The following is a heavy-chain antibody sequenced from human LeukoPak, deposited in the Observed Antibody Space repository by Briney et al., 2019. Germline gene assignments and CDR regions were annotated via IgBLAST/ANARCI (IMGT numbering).Heavy chain of an antibody. J-gene: IGHJ4*02. CDR2: IIPIFGTA. V-gene: IGHV1-69*01. CDR1: GGTFSSYA. D-gene: IGHD3-9*01. Sequence: SVKVSCKASGGTFSSYAISWVRQAPGQGLEWMGGIIPIFGTANYAQKFQGRVTITADESTSTAYMELSSLRSEDTAVYYCARDAPGRDISTGYLDYWGQRTLVTVSS. CDR3: ARDAPGRDISTGYLDY.